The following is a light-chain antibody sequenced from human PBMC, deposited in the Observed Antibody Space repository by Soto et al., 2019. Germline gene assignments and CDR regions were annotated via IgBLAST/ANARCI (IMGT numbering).Light chain of an antibody. CDR2: EVS. V-gene: IGLV2-14*01. CDR3: SSYTSSSTPLV. J-gene: IGLJ3*02. Sequence: QSVLTQPASVSGSPGQSITISCTGTSSDVGGYNYVSWYQQHPGKAPKLMIYEVSNRPSGVSNPCSGSKSGNTASLTISGPQAEDEDYYYCSSYTSSSTPLVFGGGTKLTVL. CDR1: SSDVGGYNY.